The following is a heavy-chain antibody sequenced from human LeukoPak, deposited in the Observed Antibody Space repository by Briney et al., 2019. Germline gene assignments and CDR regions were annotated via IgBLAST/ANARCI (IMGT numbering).Heavy chain of an antibody. CDR1: GYSISSGYY. CDR2: IYHRGNT. V-gene: IGHV4-38-2*01. J-gene: IGHJ4*02. Sequence: SETLSLTCAVSGYSISSGYYWGWIRQPPGKGLEWIGSIYHRGNTYYNPSLKSRVTISVDTSKNQFSLRLNSVTAADTAVYYCATLPDYWGQGTLVTVSS. CDR3: ATLPDY.